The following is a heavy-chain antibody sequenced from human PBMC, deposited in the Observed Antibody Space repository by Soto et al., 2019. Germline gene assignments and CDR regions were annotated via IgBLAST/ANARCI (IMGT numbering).Heavy chain of an antibody. CDR1: GVSIGSSSYN. CDR2: MFYSGNI. J-gene: IGHJ6*02. CDR3: ARGIVLVPAANTYHYYGMDV. D-gene: IGHD2-2*01. Sequence: SETLSLTCTVSGVSIGSSSYNWGWIRQPPGKGLEWIGSMFYSGNIYYNPSLKSRVTISVDTSKNQFSLRLSSVTAADTAVYYCARGIVLVPAANTYHYYGMDVWGQGTTVTVSS. V-gene: IGHV4-39*01.